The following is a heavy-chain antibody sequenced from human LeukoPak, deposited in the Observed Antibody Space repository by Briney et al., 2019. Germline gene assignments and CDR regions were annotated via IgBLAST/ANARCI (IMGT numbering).Heavy chain of an antibody. V-gene: IGHV3-7*01. CDR2: IKQDGSEK. Sequence: PGGSLRLSCAASGFTFSSHWMSWVRQAPGKGLEWVANIKQDGSEKYYVDSVKGRFTISRDNAKNSLYLQMNSLRAEDTAVYYCARVTGITIFGVAPTVDYWGQGTLVTVSS. CDR1: GFTFSSHW. CDR3: ARVTGITIFGVAPTVDY. J-gene: IGHJ4*02. D-gene: IGHD3-3*01.